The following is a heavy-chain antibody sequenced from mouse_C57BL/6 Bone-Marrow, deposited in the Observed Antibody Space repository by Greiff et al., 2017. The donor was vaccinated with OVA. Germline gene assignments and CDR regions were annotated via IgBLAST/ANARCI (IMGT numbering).Heavy chain of an antibody. V-gene: IGHV5-6*01. CDR3: GSLPHNYGRRRYYFDY. D-gene: IGHD1-1*01. CDR1: GFTFSSYG. CDR2: ISSGGSYT. J-gene: IGHJ2*01. Sequence: EVKLVESGGDLVKPGGSLKLSCAASGFTFSSYGMSWVRQTPDQRLEWVATISSGGSYTYYPDSVKGRFTITRDNAKSTLYLQMSSLTSEGTATYYCGSLPHNYGRRRYYFDYWGQGTTLTVSS.